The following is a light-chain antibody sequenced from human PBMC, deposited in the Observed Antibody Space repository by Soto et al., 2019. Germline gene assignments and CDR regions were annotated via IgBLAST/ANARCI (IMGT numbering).Light chain of an antibody. CDR2: GPS. CDR3: QLRV. Sequence: EIVLTQSPATLSFSPGERATLSCRASQSVSSYLAWYQQKPCQAPRLLIYGPSNRATGVPARFSGSGSGTDFTLTISSLEPEDFAVYYRQLRVFGPGTKVDIK. CDR1: QSVSSY. V-gene: IGKV3-11*01. J-gene: IGKJ3*01.